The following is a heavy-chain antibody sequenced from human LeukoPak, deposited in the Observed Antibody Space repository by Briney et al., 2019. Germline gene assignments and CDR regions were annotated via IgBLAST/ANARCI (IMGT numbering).Heavy chain of an antibody. CDR2: IYHSGST. CDR3: ARGRTVTKKIDY. J-gene: IGHJ4*02. D-gene: IGHD4-17*01. V-gene: IGHV4-30-2*01. CDR1: GGSISSGGYS. Sequence: SQTLSLTCAVSGGSISSGGYSWSWIRQPPGKGLEWIGYIYHSGSTYYNPSLKSRVTISVDMSKNQFSLKLSSVTAADTAVYYCARGRTVTKKIDYWGQGTLVTVSS.